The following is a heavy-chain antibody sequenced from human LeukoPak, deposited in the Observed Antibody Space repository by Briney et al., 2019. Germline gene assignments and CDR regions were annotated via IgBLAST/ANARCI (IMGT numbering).Heavy chain of an antibody. CDR2: IYYSGST. Sequence: SETLSLTCTVSGGSISSYYWSWIRQPPGKGLEWIGYIYYSGSTNYNPSLKSRVTISVDTSKNQFSLKLSSVTAADTAVYYCARVPSGSYMEYWFDSWGQGTLVTVSS. D-gene: IGHD1-26*01. V-gene: IGHV4-59*01. CDR3: ARVPSGSYMEYWFDS. J-gene: IGHJ5*01. CDR1: GGSISSYY.